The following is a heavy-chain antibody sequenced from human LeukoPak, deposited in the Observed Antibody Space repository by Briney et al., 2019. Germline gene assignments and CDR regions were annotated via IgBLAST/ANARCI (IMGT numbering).Heavy chain of an antibody. Sequence: SETLSLTCTVSGYSISSGYYWGWIRQPPGKGLEWIGSIYHSGSTYYNPSLKSRVTMSVDTSKNQFSLKLSSVTAADTAVYYCARDDGEGPWGQGTLVTVSS. CDR3: ARDDGEGP. V-gene: IGHV4-38-2*02. CDR1: GYSISSGYY. D-gene: IGHD4-17*01. J-gene: IGHJ5*02. CDR2: IYHSGST.